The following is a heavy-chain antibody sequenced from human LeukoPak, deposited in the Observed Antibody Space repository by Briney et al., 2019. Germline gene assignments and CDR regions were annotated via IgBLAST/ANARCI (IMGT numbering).Heavy chain of an antibody. D-gene: IGHD5-18*01. CDR3: AREAGYSYGYGGNWSDP. V-gene: IGHV1-69*13. Sequence: SVKVSCKASGGTFSSYAISWVRQAPGQGLEWMGGIIPIFGTANYAQKFQGRVTITADESTSTAYMEPSSLRSEDTAVYYCAREAGYSYGYGGNWSDPWGQGTLVTVSS. J-gene: IGHJ5*02. CDR2: IIPIFGTA. CDR1: GGTFSSYA.